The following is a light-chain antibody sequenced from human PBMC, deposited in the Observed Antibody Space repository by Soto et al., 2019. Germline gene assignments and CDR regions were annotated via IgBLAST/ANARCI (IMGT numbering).Light chain of an antibody. CDR3: QQRRSWPIT. J-gene: IGKJ5*01. Sequence: EIVLTQSPATLSLSPGERATLSCRASQSVANYLAWYQQKPGQAPRLLISHAFNRATGIPARFSGSGSETDFTLIISSLEPEDFAVYYCQQRRSWPITFGQGTRLE. V-gene: IGKV3-11*01. CDR1: QSVANY. CDR2: HAF.